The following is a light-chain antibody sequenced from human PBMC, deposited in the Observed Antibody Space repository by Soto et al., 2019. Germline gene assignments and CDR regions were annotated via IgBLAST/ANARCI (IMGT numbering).Light chain of an antibody. CDR1: SSDVWSYNL. Sequence: QSVLTQPASLSGSPGQSITICCTGTSSDVWSYNLVSWYQQHPGKAPKLMIYEGSKRPSGVSNRFSGSKSGNTASLTISGLQAEDQADYYCCSYAGSSPYVFGTGTKVTVL. CDR3: CSYAGSSPYV. CDR2: EGS. V-gene: IGLV2-23*01. J-gene: IGLJ1*01.